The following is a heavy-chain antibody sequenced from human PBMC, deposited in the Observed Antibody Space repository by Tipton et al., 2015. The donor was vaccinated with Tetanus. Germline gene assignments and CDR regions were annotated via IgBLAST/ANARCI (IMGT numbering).Heavy chain of an antibody. CDR3: ARDRYSYGYPQGAFDI. V-gene: IGHV4-34*09. CDR2: INHSGST. Sequence: TLSLTCAVYGGSFSGYYWSWIRQPPGKGLEWIGEINHSGSTNYNPSLKSRVTISVDTSKNQFSLKLSSVTAADTAVYYCARDRYSYGYPQGAFDIWGQGTMVTVSS. D-gene: IGHD5-18*01. CDR1: GGSFSGYY. J-gene: IGHJ3*02.